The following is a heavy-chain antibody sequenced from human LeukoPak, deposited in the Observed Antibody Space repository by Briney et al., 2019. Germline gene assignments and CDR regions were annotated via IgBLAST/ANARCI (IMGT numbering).Heavy chain of an antibody. V-gene: IGHV3-23*01. D-gene: IGHD5-18*01. CDR2: ISGSGGST. CDR3: ANGLRRWIQLWLPAGY. CDR1: GFTFSSYA. J-gene: IGHJ4*02. Sequence: GGSLRLSCPASGFTFSSYAMSWVRQAPGKGLEWVSAISGSGGSTYYADSVKGRFTISRDNSKNTLYLQMNSLRAEDTAVYYCANGLRRWIQLWLPAGYWGQGTLVTVSS.